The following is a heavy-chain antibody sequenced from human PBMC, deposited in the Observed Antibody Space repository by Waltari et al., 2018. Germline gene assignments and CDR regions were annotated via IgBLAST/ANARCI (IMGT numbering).Heavy chain of an antibody. V-gene: IGHV4-4*07. D-gene: IGHD6-6*01. J-gene: IGHJ4*02. Sequence: QVQLQESGPGLVKPSETLSLTCTVSADSIRGYYWGWIRQPAGKGLEYIGRIHSSGSTNYNPSLKSRVTMSVDTSKNQFSLKLSSVTAADTAVYYCARTGGYSSSYLHFDYWGQGTLVTVSS. CDR3: ARTGGYSSSYLHFDY. CDR2: IHSSGST. CDR1: ADSIRGYY.